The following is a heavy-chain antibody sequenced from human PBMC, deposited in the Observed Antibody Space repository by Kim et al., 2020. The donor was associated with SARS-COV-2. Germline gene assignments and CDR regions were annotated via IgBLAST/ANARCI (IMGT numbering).Heavy chain of an antibody. V-gene: IGHV3-48*02. CDR2: STI. Sequence: STINYEESVKGGFTISRDNGRNALYLQMKGLRNEETAVYYCARDSSLDVWGKGTTVTVAS. CDR3: ARDSSLDV. J-gene: IGHJ6*04. D-gene: IGHD6-13*01.